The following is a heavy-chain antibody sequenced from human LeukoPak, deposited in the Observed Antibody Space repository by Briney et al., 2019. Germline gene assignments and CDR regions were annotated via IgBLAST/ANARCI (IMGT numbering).Heavy chain of an antibody. CDR1: GFTFSNAW. CDR3: TIVPSYGPYYYYMDV. V-gene: IGHV3-15*01. J-gene: IGHJ6*03. CDR2: IKSKTDGGTT. Sequence: GGSLRLSCAASGFTFSNAWMSWVRQAPGKGLEWVGRIKSKTDGGTTDYAAPVKGRFTISRDDSKNTLYLQMNSLKTEDTAVYYCTIVPSYGPYYYYMDVWGKGTTVTVSS. D-gene: IGHD5-18*01.